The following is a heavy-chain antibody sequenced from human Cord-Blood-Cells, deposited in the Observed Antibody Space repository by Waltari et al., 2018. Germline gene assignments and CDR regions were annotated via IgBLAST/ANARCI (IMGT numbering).Heavy chain of an antibody. Sequence: QVQLQESGPGLVKPSGTLSLTCAVSGGSISRSNWWSRVRHPPGKGLEWIGEIYHSGSTNYNPSLKSRVTISVDKSKNQFSLKLSSVTAADTAVYYCASLVDYYDSSGYSDAFDIWGQGTMVTVSS. CDR1: GGSISRSNW. CDR3: ASLVDYYDSSGYSDAFDI. J-gene: IGHJ3*02. V-gene: IGHV4-4*02. D-gene: IGHD3-22*01. CDR2: IYHSGST.